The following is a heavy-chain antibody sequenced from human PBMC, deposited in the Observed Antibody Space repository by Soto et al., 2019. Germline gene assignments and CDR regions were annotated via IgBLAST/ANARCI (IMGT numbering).Heavy chain of an antibody. Sequence: SVKVSCKASGGTFHSYDIIWVRQAPGPGLEWVGGMLPIFGTANYAQKFQGRVTIIAEEATSTAYMELSSLRSEDTAVYYGARDRRRVDYYDSSGYGFDYWGQGTLVTVSS. CDR2: MLPIFGTA. CDR3: ARDRRRVDYYDSSGYGFDY. V-gene: IGHV1-69*13. J-gene: IGHJ4*02. CDR1: GGTFHSYD. D-gene: IGHD3-22*01.